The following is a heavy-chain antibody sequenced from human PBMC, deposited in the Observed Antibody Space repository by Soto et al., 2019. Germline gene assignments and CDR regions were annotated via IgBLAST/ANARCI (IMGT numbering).Heavy chain of an antibody. J-gene: IGHJ5*02. Sequence: SETLSLTCAVSGGSISSDSNFCIWIRQLPGRVLEWIGYISYTGMTYYTPSLNSRLTISVDTSKNLFSLMLSAVTAADTAVYFCARGSFSSSSSWFDPWGQGTLVTVSS. CDR2: ISYTGMT. CDR1: GGSISSDSNF. CDR3: ARGSFSSSSSWFDP. D-gene: IGHD6-6*01. V-gene: IGHV4-31*11.